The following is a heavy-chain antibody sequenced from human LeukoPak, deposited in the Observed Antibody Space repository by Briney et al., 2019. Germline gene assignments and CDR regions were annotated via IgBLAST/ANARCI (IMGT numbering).Heavy chain of an antibody. J-gene: IGHJ5*02. CDR2: ISTGSSFI. Sequence: AGGSLRLSCAASGFTFSSYSMNWVRQAAGKGLEWVSSISTGSSFIYYADSVKGRFTISRDNSKNTLDLQMNSLRAEDTAVYYCARYYYDPSGRDNWFDPWGQGTLVTVSS. D-gene: IGHD3-22*01. CDR3: ARYYYDPSGRDNWFDP. V-gene: IGHV3-21*01. CDR1: GFTFSSYS.